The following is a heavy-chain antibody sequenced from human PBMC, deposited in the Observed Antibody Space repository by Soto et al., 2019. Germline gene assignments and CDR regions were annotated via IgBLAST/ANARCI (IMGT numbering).Heavy chain of an antibody. CDR2: IIPMFGTA. CDR1: GGTFSTYA. V-gene: IGHV1-69*12. J-gene: IGHJ4*02. D-gene: IGHD5-18*01. Sequence: QVQLVQSGAEVKKPESSVKVSCKAPGGTFSTYAISWVRQAPGQGLEWMGGIIPMFGTANYAQRFQDRVTITADESTNTVYVELSSLRSEDTAVDSCASGIQLWLRRINNGYSGWGQGTLVSVSS. CDR3: ASGIQLWLRRINNGYSG.